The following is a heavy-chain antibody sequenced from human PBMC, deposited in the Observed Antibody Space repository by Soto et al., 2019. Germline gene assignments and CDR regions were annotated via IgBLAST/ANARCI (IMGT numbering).Heavy chain of an antibody. CDR3: AREKITGLFDY. Sequence: QVQLQQWGAGLLKPSETLSLTCAVYGGSFSGYYWTWIRQPPGTGLEWIGEINHSGSTNYNPSLKRRVTISVDTSKNQFSLKLTSVTAADTAVYYGAREKITGLFDYWGQGTLVTVSS. CDR1: GGSFSGYY. CDR2: INHSGST. J-gene: IGHJ4*02. D-gene: IGHD2-8*02. V-gene: IGHV4-34*01.